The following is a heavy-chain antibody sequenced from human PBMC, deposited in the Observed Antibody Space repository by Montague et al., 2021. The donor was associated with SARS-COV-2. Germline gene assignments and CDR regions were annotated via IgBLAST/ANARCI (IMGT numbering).Heavy chain of an antibody. CDR2: IYTSGTT. CDR3: ARAHSGSWAHLDN. V-gene: IGHV4-61*02. Sequence: TLSLTCTVSGGSISSSNYYWGWIRQPAGKGLEWIGRIYTSGTTDYSFSLKSRVTISVDTSKNQFSPKLTSVTAADTAVYYCARAHSGSWAHLDNWGQGSLVTVSS. D-gene: IGHD5-12*01. J-gene: IGHJ4*02. CDR1: GGSISSSNYY.